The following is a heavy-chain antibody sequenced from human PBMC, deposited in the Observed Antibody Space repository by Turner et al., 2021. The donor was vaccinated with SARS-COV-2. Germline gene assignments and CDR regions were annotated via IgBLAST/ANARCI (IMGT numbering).Heavy chain of an antibody. CDR2: ISYDGSNK. V-gene: IGHV3-30-3*01. J-gene: IGHJ4*02. D-gene: IGHD4-17*01. CDR3: ARNYGGNSLDY. CDR1: GFTFSSYA. Sequence: QVQLVESGGGGVQPWRSLRLSCASSGFTFSSYAMHWVRQAPGKGLEWVAVISYDGSNKFYADSVKGRFTISRDNSKNTLYLQMNSLRAEDTAVYYCARNYGGNSLDYWGQGTLVTVSS.